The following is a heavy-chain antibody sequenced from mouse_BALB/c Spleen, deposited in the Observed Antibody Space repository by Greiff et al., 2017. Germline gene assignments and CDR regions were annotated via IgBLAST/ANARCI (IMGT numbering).Heavy chain of an antibody. CDR2: IYPGDGDT. V-gene: IGHV1-80*01. CDR1: GYAFSSYW. Sequence: QVQLQQSGAELVRPGSSVKISCKASGYAFSSYWMNWVKQRPGQGLEWIGQIYPGDGDTNYNGKFKGKATLTADKSSSTAYMQLSSLTSEDSAVYFCAREGDYGGFAYRGQGTLVTVSA. J-gene: IGHJ3*01. D-gene: IGHD2-4*01. CDR3: AREGDYGGFAY.